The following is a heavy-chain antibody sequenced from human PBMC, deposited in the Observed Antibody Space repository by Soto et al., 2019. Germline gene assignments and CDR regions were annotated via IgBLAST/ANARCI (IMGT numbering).Heavy chain of an antibody. J-gene: IGHJ3*01. V-gene: IGHV4-39*01. D-gene: IGHD3-10*01. CDR2: IYYGGNT. CDR3: ATDAKDYYGSGFSHAFDS. Sequence: QLQLQGSGPGLVKPSETLSLTCTVSGGSISRSGSYWAWIRQPPGKGLEWIGSIYYGGNTYYNPSLKSRVTISVDTSRNQFSLNLNSVTAADTAVYYCATDAKDYYGSGFSHAFDSWGQGTMVTVSS. CDR1: GGSISRSGSY.